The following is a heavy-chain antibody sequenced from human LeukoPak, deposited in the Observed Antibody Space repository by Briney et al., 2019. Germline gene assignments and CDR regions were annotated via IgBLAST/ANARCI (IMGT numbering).Heavy chain of an antibody. CDR2: ISGSGGST. J-gene: IGHJ4*02. V-gene: IGHV3-23*01. CDR3: AKSYVVVVAATPKLNYFDY. Sequence: PGGSLRLSCAAPGFTFSSYAMSWVRQAPGKGLEWVSAISGSGGSTYYADSVKGRFTISRDNSKNTLYLQMNSLRAEDTAVYYCAKSYVVVVAATPKLNYFDYWGQGTLVTVSS. D-gene: IGHD2-15*01. CDR1: GFTFSSYA.